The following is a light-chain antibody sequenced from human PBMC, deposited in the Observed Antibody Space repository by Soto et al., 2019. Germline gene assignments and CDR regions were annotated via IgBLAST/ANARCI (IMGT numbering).Light chain of an antibody. Sequence: EIGLTQAPGTLSLSPGERATLSCRARQSVTGTCLAWYQQKPGQAPRLLIYGASSRATGIPDRFSGSGSGKDFNLTISRLEPEDFAVYYCQRYGSSPWPFGQGTKVEIK. CDR3: QRYGSSPWP. V-gene: IGKV3-20*01. CDR2: GAS. CDR1: QSVTGTC. J-gene: IGKJ1*01.